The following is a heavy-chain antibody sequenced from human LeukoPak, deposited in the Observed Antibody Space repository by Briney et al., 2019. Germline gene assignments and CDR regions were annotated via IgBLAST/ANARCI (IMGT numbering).Heavy chain of an antibody. V-gene: IGHV3-30*18. Sequence: GRSLRLPCAASGFTFSSYGMHWVRQAPGKGLEWVAVISYDGSNKYYADSVKGRFTISRDNSKNTLYLQMNSLRAEDTAVYYCAKGPIYGSGSYYRFDYWGQGTLVTVSS. CDR2: ISYDGSNK. J-gene: IGHJ4*02. CDR1: GFTFSSYG. D-gene: IGHD3-10*01. CDR3: AKGPIYGSGSYYRFDY.